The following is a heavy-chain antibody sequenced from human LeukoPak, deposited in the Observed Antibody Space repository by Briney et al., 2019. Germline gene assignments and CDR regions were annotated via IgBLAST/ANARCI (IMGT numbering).Heavy chain of an antibody. CDR3: ARGEYVISGYRNDAFDV. J-gene: IGHJ3*01. V-gene: IGHV1-2*02. CDR1: GYTFIDYY. Sequence: ASVKVSCKASGYTFIDYYIHWVRQAPGQRLEWMGWINPISGATKYAQKFQGRVTMTRDTSISTAYMELSSLRSDDTAVYYCARGEYVISGYRNDAFDVWGQGTVVTVSS. D-gene: IGHD3-22*01. CDR2: INPISGAT.